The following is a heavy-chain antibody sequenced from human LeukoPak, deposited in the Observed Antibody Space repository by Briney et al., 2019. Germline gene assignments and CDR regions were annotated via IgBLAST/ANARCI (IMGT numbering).Heavy chain of an antibody. D-gene: IGHD2-15*01. CDR3: AHKRHEATYCGGDSCSSAPFDY. J-gene: IGHJ4*02. CDR2: IYWDDDQ. Sequence: TLSLTCSVSGDSISSYYWSWIRQPPGKALEWLALIYWDDDQQYSPSLKSRLTITKDTSKNQVVLTLTNVDPVDTATYYRAHKRHEATYCGGDSCSSAPFDYWGQGTLVTVSS. CDR1: GDSISSYYW. V-gene: IGHV2-5*08.